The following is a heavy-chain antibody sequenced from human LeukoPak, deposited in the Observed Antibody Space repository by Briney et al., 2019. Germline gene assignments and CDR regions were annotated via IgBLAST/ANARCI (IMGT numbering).Heavy chain of an antibody. J-gene: IGHJ4*02. CDR3: VRNLAVAGTCFDS. CDR1: GFTFSSYW. D-gene: IGHD6-19*01. Sequence: GGSLRLSWAASGFTFSSYWMSWVRQAPGTGLEWVANIKQDGSDRNYVTSVRGRFTISRDNAESSLYLQMNSLRAEDTAVYYCVRNLAVAGTCFDSWGQGTLVTVSS. CDR2: IKQDGSDR. V-gene: IGHV3-7*03.